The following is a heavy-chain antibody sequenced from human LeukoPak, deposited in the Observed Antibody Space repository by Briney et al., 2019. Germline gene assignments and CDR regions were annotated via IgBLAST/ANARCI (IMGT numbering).Heavy chain of an antibody. CDR2: INWNGGRT. CDR1: GFTFSSYS. V-gene: IGHV3-20*04. Sequence: AGGSLRLSCAASGFTFSSYSMNWVRQAPGKGLEWVSGINWNGGRTGYADSVKGRFTISRDNAKNSLYLQMNSLRAEDTALYYCARGVEAAAGTVAWGQGTLVTVSS. CDR3: ARGVEAAAGTVA. J-gene: IGHJ5*02. D-gene: IGHD6-13*01.